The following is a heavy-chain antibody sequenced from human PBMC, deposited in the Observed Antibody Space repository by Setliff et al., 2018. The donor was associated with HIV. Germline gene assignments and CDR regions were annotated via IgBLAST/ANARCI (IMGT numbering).Heavy chain of an antibody. D-gene: IGHD3-16*01. Sequence: PSETLSLTCTVSGDSFKSSRYYWGWIRQPPGKGLEWIGNINYGGYFWYSPSLKSRVTISVDTSKNQFSLKLSSVTAADTAVYYCARPALGIGGGSRFDNWGQGIRVTVSS. CDR1: GDSFKSSRYY. J-gene: IGHJ4*02. CDR3: ARPALGIGGGSRFDN. CDR2: INYGGYF. V-gene: IGHV4-39*01.